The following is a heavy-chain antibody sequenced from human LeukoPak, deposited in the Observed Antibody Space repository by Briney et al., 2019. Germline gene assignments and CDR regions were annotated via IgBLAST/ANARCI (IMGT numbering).Heavy chain of an antibody. Sequence: GGSLRLSCAASGFTFSSYSMNWVRQAPGKGLEWVSSISSSSSYIYYADSVKGRFTISRDNAKNSLYLQMNSLRAEDTAVYYWARDSLDSSGSFQHWGQGTLVTVSS. CDR1: GFTFSSYS. D-gene: IGHD6-19*01. CDR3: ARDSLDSSGSFQH. V-gene: IGHV3-21*01. J-gene: IGHJ1*01. CDR2: ISSSSSYI.